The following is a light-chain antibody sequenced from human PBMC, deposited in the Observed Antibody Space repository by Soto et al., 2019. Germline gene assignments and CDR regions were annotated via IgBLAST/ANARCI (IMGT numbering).Light chain of an antibody. V-gene: IGKV1-5*03. CDR3: QEYRNDYGT. CDR2: KAS. Sequence: QMTQSPATLAASVGERVSITCRASQSIDTWLAWYQQKPGKAPNLLIYKASRLESGVSSRFSGSGSVTEFTLTISSLQPEDFGTYYCQEYRNDYGTFGQGTKVEIK. J-gene: IGKJ1*01. CDR1: QSIDTW.